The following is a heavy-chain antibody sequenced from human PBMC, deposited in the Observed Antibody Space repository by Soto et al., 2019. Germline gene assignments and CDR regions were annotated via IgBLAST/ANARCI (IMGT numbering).Heavy chain of an antibody. J-gene: IGHJ4*02. CDR1: GFTFSSYA. Sequence: GGSLRLSCAASGFTFSSYAMSWVRQAPGKGLEWVSAISGSGGSTYYADSVKGRFTISRDNSKNTLYLQMNSLRAEDTAVYYCAKDSANRYYDFWSAYFDYWGQGTLVTVSS. CDR2: ISGSGGST. CDR3: AKDSANRYYDFWSAYFDY. D-gene: IGHD3-3*01. V-gene: IGHV3-23*01.